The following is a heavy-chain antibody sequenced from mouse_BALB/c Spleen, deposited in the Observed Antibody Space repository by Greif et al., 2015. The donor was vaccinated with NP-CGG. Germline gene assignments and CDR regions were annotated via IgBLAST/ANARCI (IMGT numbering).Heavy chain of an antibody. J-gene: IGHJ4*01. CDR1: GYTFTSYT. V-gene: IGHV1-4*01. CDR3: ARGYDVGGYAMDY. Sequence: QVQLKESGAELARPGASVKMSCKASGYTFTSYTMHWVKQRPGQGLEWIGYINPSSGYTNYNQKFKDKATLTADKSSSTAYMQLSSLTSEDSAVYYCARGYDVGGYAMDYWGQGTSVTVSS. D-gene: IGHD2-14*01. CDR2: INPSSGYT.